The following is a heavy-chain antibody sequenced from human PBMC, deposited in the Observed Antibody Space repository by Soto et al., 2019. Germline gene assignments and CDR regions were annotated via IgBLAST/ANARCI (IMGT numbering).Heavy chain of an antibody. CDR3: AIGIAAVGTRNWFDP. CDR2: IIPILGIA. Sequence: GASVKVSCKASGGTFSSYTISWVRHAPGQGLEWMGRIIPILGIANYAQKFQGRVTITADKSTSTAYMELTSLRSEDTAVYYCAIGIAAVGTRNWFDPWGQRTLVTVSS. J-gene: IGHJ5*02. V-gene: IGHV1-69*02. CDR1: GGTFSSYT. D-gene: IGHD6-13*01.